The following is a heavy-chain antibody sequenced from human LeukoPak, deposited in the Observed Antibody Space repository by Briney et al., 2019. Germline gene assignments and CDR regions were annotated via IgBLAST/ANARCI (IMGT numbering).Heavy chain of an antibody. D-gene: IGHD6-13*01. CDR1: GYTFTSYG. CDR2: ISAYNGNT. CDR3: ARDHEVQQQLANYFDY. V-gene: IGHV1-18*01. J-gene: IGHJ4*02. Sequence: ASVKVSCKASGYTFTSYGISWVRQAPGQGLEWMGWISAYNGNTTYAQKFQGRVTMTRDTSTSTVYMELSNLIFEDTAVYYCARDHEVQQQLANYFDYWGQGTLVTVSS.